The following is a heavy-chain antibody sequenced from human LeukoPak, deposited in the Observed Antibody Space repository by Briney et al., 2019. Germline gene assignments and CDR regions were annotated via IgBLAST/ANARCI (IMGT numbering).Heavy chain of an antibody. CDR1: SGSISSYY. CDR3: AGQWFRTVLHWFDP. D-gene: IGHD3-22*01. Sequence: PSETLSLTCTVYSGSISSYYWSWIRQSSGKGLEWLGNVDDSGNTNYNPSLKSRVTISVDKPKNQFSLSLTSATAADTAVYYCAGQWFRTVLHWFDPWGQGLLVTVSS. J-gene: IGHJ5*02. V-gene: IGHV4-59*01. CDR2: VDDSGNT.